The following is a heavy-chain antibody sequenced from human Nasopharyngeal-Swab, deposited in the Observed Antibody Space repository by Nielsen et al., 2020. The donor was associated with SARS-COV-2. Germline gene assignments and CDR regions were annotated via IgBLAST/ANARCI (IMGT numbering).Heavy chain of an antibody. CDR3: ARDDSGFDMLDY. CDR2: IKEDGSER. CDR1: GFTFSGLW. Sequence: GGSLRLSCAASGFTFSGLWMNWVRQAPGNGLEWVATIKEDGSERSYVDSVKGRFTTSRDNGKNSLFLQMNSLRAEDTAVYYCARDDSGFDMLDYWGQGTLVIVSS. V-gene: IGHV3-7*01. J-gene: IGHJ4*02. D-gene: IGHD5-12*01.